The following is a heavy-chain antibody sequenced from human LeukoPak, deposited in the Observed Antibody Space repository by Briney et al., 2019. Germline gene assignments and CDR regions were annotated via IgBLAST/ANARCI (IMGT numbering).Heavy chain of an antibody. V-gene: IGHV3-30*04. CDR2: ISYDGSNK. CDR1: GFTFSSYA. CDR3: AKGRIVVVPAASDY. D-gene: IGHD2-2*01. J-gene: IGHJ4*02. Sequence: GGSLRLSCAASGFTFSSYAMHWVRQAPGKGLEWVAVISYDGSNKKYADSVKGRFTISRDNSKNTLYLQMNSLRAEDTAVYYCAKGRIVVVPAASDYWGQGTLVTVSS.